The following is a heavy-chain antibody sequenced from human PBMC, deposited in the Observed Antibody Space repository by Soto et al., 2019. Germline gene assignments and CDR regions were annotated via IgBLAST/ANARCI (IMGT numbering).Heavy chain of an antibody. Sequence: QVQLQESGPGLVKPSQTLSLTCTVSGGSISSGGYYWSWIRQHPGKGLEWIGYIYYSGSTYYNPSLKSRVTNTVDTSKNKFSLKLSSVTAADTAVYYCARGNYYGSGREMDVWGLGTTVTVSS. V-gene: IGHV4-31*03. CDR3: ARGNYYGSGREMDV. J-gene: IGHJ6*02. CDR2: IYYSGST. D-gene: IGHD3-10*01. CDR1: GGSISSGGYY.